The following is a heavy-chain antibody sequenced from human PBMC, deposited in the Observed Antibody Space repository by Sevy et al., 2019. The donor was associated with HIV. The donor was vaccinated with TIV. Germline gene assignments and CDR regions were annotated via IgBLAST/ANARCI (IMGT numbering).Heavy chain of an antibody. CDR1: GFTLSNSY. V-gene: IGHV3-11*01. CDR2: ISRGGTDV. CDR3: ARGVGHYH. D-gene: IGHD1-26*01. Sequence: GGSLRLSCAASGFTLSNSYMAWIRQAPGKGLEWVSYISRGGTDVYYADSVEGRFTISEESAKNSLYLQMNNLGADDTAVYYCARGVGHYHWGPGTLVTVSS. J-gene: IGHJ5*02.